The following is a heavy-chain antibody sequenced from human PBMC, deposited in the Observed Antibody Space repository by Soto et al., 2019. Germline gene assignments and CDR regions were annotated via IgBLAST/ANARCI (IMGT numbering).Heavy chain of an antibody. V-gene: IGHV1-69*01. CDR3: ARANRAYSSSWYWLYYYGMDV. D-gene: IGHD6-13*01. CDR2: IIPIFGTA. Sequence: QVQLVQSGAEVKKPGSSVKVSCKASGGTFSSYAISWVRQAPGQGLEWMGGIIPIFGTANYAQKFQGRVTITADESTSTAYMELSSLRSEDTAVYYCARANRAYSSSWYWLYYYGMDVWGQGTTVTVSS. J-gene: IGHJ6*02. CDR1: GGTFSSYA.